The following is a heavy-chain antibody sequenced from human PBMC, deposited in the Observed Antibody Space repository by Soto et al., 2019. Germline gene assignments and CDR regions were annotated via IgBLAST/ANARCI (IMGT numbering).Heavy chain of an antibody. CDR3: AKASGYCSSSTCSRLIYYYYGMDV. D-gene: IGHD2-2*01. CDR1: GFTFTSYG. Sequence: GGSLRLSCGASGFTFTSYGMHWVRQAPGKGLEWVAVISYDGGDKYYADSVKGRSTISRDNSKNTLYLQMNSLRAEDTAVYYCAKASGYCSSSTCSRLIYYYYGMDVWGQGTTVTVSS. CDR2: ISYDGGDK. V-gene: IGHV3-30*18. J-gene: IGHJ6*02.